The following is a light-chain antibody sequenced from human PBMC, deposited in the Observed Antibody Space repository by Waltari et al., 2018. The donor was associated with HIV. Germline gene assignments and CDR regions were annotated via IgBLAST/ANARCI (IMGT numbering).Light chain of an antibody. J-gene: IGKJ4*01. CDR2: WAS. CDR1: QSVLYSSNNKNY. Sequence: DIVMTKSPDSLAVSLGERGNINCKSSQSVLYSSNNKNYLAWYQQKPGQPPTLLIYWASSRESGVPYRFSGGGSGTDFTLTISSLQAEDVAVYYCQQYYSAPPTFGGGTKVEI. CDR3: QQYYSAPPT. V-gene: IGKV4-1*01.